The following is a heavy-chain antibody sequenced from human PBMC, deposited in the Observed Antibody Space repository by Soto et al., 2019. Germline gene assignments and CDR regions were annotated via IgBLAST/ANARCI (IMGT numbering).Heavy chain of an antibody. J-gene: IGHJ6*02. CDR2: INPSGGST. CDR1: GYTFTSYG. CDR3: ARQFVWSLATVLTSGYSPYYYYYGMDV. Sequence: ASVKVSCKASGYTFTSYGISWVRQAPGQGLEWMGIINPSGGSTSYAQKFQGRVTMTRDTSTSTVYMELSSLRSEDTAVYYCARQFVWSLATVLTSGYSPYYYYYGMDVWGQGTTVTVSS. D-gene: IGHD4-17*01. V-gene: IGHV1-46*01.